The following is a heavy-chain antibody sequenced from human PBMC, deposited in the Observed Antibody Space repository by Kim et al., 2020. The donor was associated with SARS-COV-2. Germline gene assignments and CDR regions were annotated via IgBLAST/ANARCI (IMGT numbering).Heavy chain of an antibody. D-gene: IGHD6-19*01. J-gene: IGHJ4*02. V-gene: IGHV3-30*19. CDR3: ARDLGYTQWLLWAFDY. CDR2: ISYDGSNK. CDR1: QFTFTNSA. Sequence: GGSLRLSCATSQFTFTNSAMHWVRQAPGKGLEWVALISYDGSNKYYADSVKGRFTISRDNSKNTLYLQMSPLRVEDTAVYYCARDLGYTQWLLWAFDYWGQGTLVTVAS.